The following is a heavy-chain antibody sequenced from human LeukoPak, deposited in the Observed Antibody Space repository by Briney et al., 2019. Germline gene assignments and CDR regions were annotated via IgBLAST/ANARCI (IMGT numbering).Heavy chain of an antibody. Sequence: ASVKVSCKASGYTFTSYGISWVRQAPGQGLEWTGWISAYNGNTNYAQKLQGRVTMTTDTSTSTAYMELRSLRSDDTAVYYCARDLEIGVVPARGSIWFDPWGQGTLVTVSS. D-gene: IGHD2-2*03. CDR1: GYTFTSYG. J-gene: IGHJ5*02. CDR2: ISAYNGNT. V-gene: IGHV1-18*01. CDR3: ARDLEIGVVPARGSIWFDP.